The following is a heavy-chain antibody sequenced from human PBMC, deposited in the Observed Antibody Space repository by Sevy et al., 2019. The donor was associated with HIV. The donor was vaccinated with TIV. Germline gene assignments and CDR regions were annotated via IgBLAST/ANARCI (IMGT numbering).Heavy chain of an antibody. CDR2: INSDGGST. D-gene: IGHD3-22*01. CDR3: VKPVNYYDSSVHPCHFEY. CDR1: GFTFSSYC. J-gene: IGHJ4*02. Sequence: GGSLRLSCSASGFTFSSYCMHWVRQAPGKGLQYVSGINSDGGSTYYADSVKGRFIISRDNSKKMVYLQMSSLRLDDTAVYYCVKPVNYYDSSVHPCHFEYWGQGTLVTVSS. V-gene: IGHV3-64D*06.